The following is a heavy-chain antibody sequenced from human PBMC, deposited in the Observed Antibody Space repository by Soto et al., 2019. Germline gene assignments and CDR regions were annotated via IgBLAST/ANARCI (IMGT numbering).Heavy chain of an antibody. CDR3: TRAPYSRLYYYYYGMDV. V-gene: IGHV3-49*03. D-gene: IGHD6-13*01. J-gene: IGHJ6*02. CDR2: IRSKAYGGTT. CDR1: GFTFGDYA. Sequence: GGSLRLSCTASGFTFGDYAMSWFRQAPGKGLEWVGFIRSKAYGGTTEYAASVKGRFTISRDDSKSIAYLQMNSLKTEDTAVYYCTRAPYSRLYYYYYGMDVWGQGTTVTVSS.